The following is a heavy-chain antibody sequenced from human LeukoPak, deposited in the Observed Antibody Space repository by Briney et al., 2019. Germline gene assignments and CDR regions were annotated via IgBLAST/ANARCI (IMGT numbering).Heavy chain of an antibody. CDR1: GGYISSYY. D-gene: IGHD1-14*01. J-gene: IGHJ4*02. CDR3: ASGTEPEFDY. CDR2: IYYSGST. Sequence: PSETLSLTCTVSGGYISSYYWSWIRQPPGKGLEWIGYIYYSGSTNYNPSLKSRVTISVDTSKNQFSLKLSSVTAADTAVYYCASGTEPEFDYWGQGTLVTVSS. V-gene: IGHV4-59*01.